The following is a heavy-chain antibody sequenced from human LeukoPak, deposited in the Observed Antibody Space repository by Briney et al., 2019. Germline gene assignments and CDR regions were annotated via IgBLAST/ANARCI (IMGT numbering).Heavy chain of an antibody. D-gene: IGHD6-19*01. CDR1: GYTFTGYY. V-gene: IGHV1-18*04. Sequence: ASVKVSCKASGYTFTGYYMHWVRQAPGQGLEWMGWISAYNGNTNYAQRLQGRVTMTTDTSTSTAYMELRSLRSDDTAVYYCARGVSSGWTDWFDPWGQGTLVTVSS. CDR3: ARGVSSGWTDWFDP. J-gene: IGHJ5*02. CDR2: ISAYNGNT.